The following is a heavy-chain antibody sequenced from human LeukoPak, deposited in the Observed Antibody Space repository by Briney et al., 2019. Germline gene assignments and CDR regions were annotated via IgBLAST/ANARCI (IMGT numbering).Heavy chain of an antibody. CDR3: ARDRRYCSSGSCTLYYYYYYMDV. CDR1: SGSISNYY. CDR2: MHTSGNT. Sequence: SETLSLTCTVSSGSISNYYWSWIRQPAGKGLEWIGLMHTSGNTNYNPSLKSRVTMSVDTSRNQLSLKLSSVTAADTAVYYCARDRRYCSSGSCTLYYYYYYMDVWGKGTTVTVSS. J-gene: IGHJ6*03. D-gene: IGHD2-2*01. V-gene: IGHV4-4*07.